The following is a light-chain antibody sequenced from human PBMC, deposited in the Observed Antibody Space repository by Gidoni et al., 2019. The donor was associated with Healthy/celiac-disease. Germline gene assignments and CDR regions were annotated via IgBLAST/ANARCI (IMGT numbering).Light chain of an antibody. CDR2: GAS. J-gene: IGKJ1*01. CDR3: QQYNYWPPWT. Sequence: IVMTQSPATLSVSPGARATLSCRAGQSVSSNLAWYQQKPGQAPRLLIYGASTRATGIPARFSGTGSGTEFTLTISSLQSEDFAVYYCQQYNYWPPWTFGQGTKVEIK. V-gene: IGKV3-15*01. CDR1: QSVSSN.